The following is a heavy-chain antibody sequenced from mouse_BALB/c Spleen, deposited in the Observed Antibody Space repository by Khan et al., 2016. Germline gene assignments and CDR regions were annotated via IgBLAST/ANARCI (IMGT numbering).Heavy chain of an antibody. J-gene: IGHJ4*01. CDR1: GFTFTDYY. D-gene: IGHD2-2*01. Sequence: EVELVESGGGLVQPGGSLRLSCATSGFTFTDYYMSWVRQPPGKAPEWLGFIRNKANGYTTENSASVKVRFTISRDNSQSILYLQMNTLRAEDIATYYCARDMEGYDDAMDYWGQGTSVTVSS. CDR3: ARDMEGYDDAMDY. CDR2: IRNKANGYTT. V-gene: IGHV7-3*02.